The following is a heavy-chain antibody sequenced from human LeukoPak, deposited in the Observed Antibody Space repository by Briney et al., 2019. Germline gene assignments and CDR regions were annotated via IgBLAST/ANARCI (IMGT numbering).Heavy chain of an antibody. D-gene: IGHD3-3*01. Sequence: SETLSLTCAVYGGSFSGYYWSWIRQPPGKGLEWIGEINHSGSTNYNPSLKSQVTISVDTSKNQFSLKLSSVTAADTAVYYCATRGLEWPIPYYFDYWGQGTLVTVSS. CDR2: INHSGST. J-gene: IGHJ4*02. V-gene: IGHV4-34*01. CDR3: ATRGLEWPIPYYFDY. CDR1: GGSFSGYY.